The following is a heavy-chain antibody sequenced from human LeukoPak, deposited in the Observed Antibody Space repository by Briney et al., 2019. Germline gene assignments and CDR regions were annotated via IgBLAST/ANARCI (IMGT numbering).Heavy chain of an antibody. CDR1: GDSISSYY. CDR2: IYYSGST. D-gene: IGHD6-13*01. Sequence: PSETLSLTCPVSGDSISSYYWSWLRQSPGKGLEWIGYIYYSGSTDYNPSLKRRVTISVDTSKNQFSLKLASVTAADTAVYYCARGAAATRDFWGQGTLVTVSS. V-gene: IGHV4-59*08. J-gene: IGHJ4*02. CDR3: ARGAAATRDF.